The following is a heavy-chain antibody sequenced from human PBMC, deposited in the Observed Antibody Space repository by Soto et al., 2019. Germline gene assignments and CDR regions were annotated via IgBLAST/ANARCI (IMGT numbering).Heavy chain of an antibody. CDR3: ATGGPAGDFDN. D-gene: IGHD3-10*01. CDR1: GYSLNELS. V-gene: IGHV1-24*01. Sequence: QVHLVQSGAEVKKPGASVKVSCKVSGYSLNELSIHWVRQAPGKGLEWMGAFDPEDGEIIYAQKFQGRVTMTEDTSTDTANMDLSSLRSEDTAVYYCATGGPAGDFDNWGQGTLVTVSS. J-gene: IGHJ4*02. CDR2: FDPEDGEI.